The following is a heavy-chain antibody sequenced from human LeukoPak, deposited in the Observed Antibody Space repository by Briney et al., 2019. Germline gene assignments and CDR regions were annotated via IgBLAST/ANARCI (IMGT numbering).Heavy chain of an antibody. CDR2: INPNSGGT. CDR3: ARDSGYSGYDRMFNY. V-gene: IGHV1-2*02. CDR1: GYTFTGYY. J-gene: IGHJ4*02. D-gene: IGHD5-12*01. Sequence: GASVTVSCKASGYTFTGYYMHWVRQAPGQGLEWMGWINPNSGGTNYVQKFQGRVTMTMDTSISTAYMELSRLRSDDTAVYYCARDSGYSGYDRMFNYWGQGTLVTVSS.